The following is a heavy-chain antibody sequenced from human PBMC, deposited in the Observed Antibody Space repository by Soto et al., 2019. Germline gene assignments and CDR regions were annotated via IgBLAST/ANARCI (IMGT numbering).Heavy chain of an antibody. D-gene: IGHD5-12*01. CDR3: ARGRVYSGYDYPTADWYFDL. V-gene: IGHV4-34*01. Sequence: QVQLQQWGAGLLKPSETLSLTCAVYGGSFSGYYWSWIRQPPGKGLEWIGEINHSGSTNYNPSLKSRVTISVYTSKNQFSLKLSSVTAADTAVYYCARGRVYSGYDYPTADWYFDLWGRGTLVTVSS. CDR1: GGSFSGYY. CDR2: INHSGST. J-gene: IGHJ2*01.